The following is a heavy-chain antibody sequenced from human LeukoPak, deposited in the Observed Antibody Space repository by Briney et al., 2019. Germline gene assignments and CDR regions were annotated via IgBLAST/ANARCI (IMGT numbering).Heavy chain of an antibody. Sequence: GGSLRLSCVGSGFTFSNYAMMWVRQTQGKRLEWVSAITGSGNSTFYADSVKGRFTIFRDNFKNTVYLQMNNLRADDSAVYYCARDPNGDYIGAFDFQRWGLGTQVTVSS. D-gene: IGHD4-17*01. CDR3: ARDPNGDYIGAFDFQR. V-gene: IGHV3-23*01. CDR2: ITGSGNST. J-gene: IGHJ1*01. CDR1: GFTFSNYA.